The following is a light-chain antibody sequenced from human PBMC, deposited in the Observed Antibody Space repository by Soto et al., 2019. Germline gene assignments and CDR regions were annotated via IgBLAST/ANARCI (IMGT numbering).Light chain of an antibody. V-gene: IGLV2-8*01. CDR2: EVT. CDR3: SSYAGSNNVL. CDR1: RRNLGGYTS. Sequence: QSALTQPPSASGSPEHSVTTSCPGPRRNLGGYTSVSWHQQHPGKAPKVIIYEVTKRPSGVPDRFSGSKSGNTASLTVSGLQAEDDADYYCSSYAGSNNVLFGGGTKLTVL. J-gene: IGLJ3*02.